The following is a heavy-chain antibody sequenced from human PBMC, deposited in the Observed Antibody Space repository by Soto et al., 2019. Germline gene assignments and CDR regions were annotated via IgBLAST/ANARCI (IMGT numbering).Heavy chain of an antibody. Sequence: QVQLVQSGAEVKKPGASVKVSCKASGYTFTSYAMHWVRQAPGQRLEWMGWINAGNGNTKYSQKFQGRVTITRDTSASTAYMELSSLRSEDTAVYYCARDLGYCSSTSCYLYAFDIWGQGTMVTVSS. CDR2: INAGNGNT. CDR1: GYTFTSYA. CDR3: ARDLGYCSSTSCYLYAFDI. D-gene: IGHD2-2*01. V-gene: IGHV1-3*01. J-gene: IGHJ3*02.